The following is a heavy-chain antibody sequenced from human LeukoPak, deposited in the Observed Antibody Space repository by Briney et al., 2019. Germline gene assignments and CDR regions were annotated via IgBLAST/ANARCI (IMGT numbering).Heavy chain of an antibody. CDR3: AIRDYSYYYGMDV. D-gene: IGHD2-21*01. CDR2: INHSGST. V-gene: IGHV4-34*01. Sequence: SETLSLTCAVYGGSFSGYYWSWIRQPPGKGLEWIGEINHSGSTNYNPSLKSRVTISVDTSKNQFSPKLSSVTAADTAVYYCAIRDYSYYYGMDVWGQGTTVTVSS. J-gene: IGHJ6*02. CDR1: GGSFSGYY.